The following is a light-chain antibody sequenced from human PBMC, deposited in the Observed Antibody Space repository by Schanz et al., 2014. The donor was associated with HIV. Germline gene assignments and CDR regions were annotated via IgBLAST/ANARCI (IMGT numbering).Light chain of an antibody. CDR3: QQYNSDSIT. CDR2: GAS. CDR1: QGFGTY. Sequence: DIQMTQSPSTLSASVGDRITITCRASQGFGTYLAWYQQKPGKAPKLLIYGASTLQTGVPSRFSGSGSGTKFTLTISSLQPDDFATYYCQQYNSDSITFGQGTRLESK. J-gene: IGKJ5*01. V-gene: IGKV1-9*01.